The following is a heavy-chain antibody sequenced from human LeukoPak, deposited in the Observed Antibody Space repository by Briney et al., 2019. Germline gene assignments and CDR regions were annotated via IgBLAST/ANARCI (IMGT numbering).Heavy chain of an antibody. CDR2: ISGSGGST. J-gene: IGHJ4*02. V-gene: IGHV3-23*01. Sequence: PGGSLRLSCAASGFTFSSYAMSWVRQAPGKGLEWVSAISGSGGSTYYADSVKGRFTISRDNSKNTLYLQMNRLRAEDTAVYYCATSGGYCSSASCPTKNWGQGTLVTVSS. D-gene: IGHD2-2*01. CDR1: GFTFSSYA. CDR3: ATSGGYCSSASCPTKN.